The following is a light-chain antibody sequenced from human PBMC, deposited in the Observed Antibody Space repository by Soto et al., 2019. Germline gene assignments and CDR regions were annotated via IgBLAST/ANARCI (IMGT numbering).Light chain of an antibody. CDR3: HQYNNWPRT. CDR2: GAS. CDR1: QNININ. V-gene: IGKV3-15*01. Sequence: EIVITQSPATPSVSPGERATLSCRASQNININLAWYQQKPGQAPSLLIFGASSRATGIPARFSGSGSGTEFTLTISSLQSEDFAFYYCHQYNNWPRTFGQGTKVDIK. J-gene: IGKJ1*01.